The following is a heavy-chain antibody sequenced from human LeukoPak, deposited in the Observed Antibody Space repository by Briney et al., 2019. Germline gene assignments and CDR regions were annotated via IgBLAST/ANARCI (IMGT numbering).Heavy chain of an antibody. J-gene: IGHJ5*02. CDR2: IKQDGSEK. CDR1: GFTFSSYW. D-gene: IGHD2-2*01. Sequence: PGGSLRLSYAASGFTFSSYWMSWVRQAPGEGLEWVANIKQDGSEKYYVDSVKGRFTISRDNAKNSLYLQMNSLRAEDTAVYYCARHPRSTSFNWFDPWGQGTLVTVSS. V-gene: IGHV3-7*03. CDR3: ARHPRSTSFNWFDP.